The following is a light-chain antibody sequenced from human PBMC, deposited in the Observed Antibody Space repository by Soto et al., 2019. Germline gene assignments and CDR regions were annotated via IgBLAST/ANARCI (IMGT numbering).Light chain of an antibody. Sequence: QSAPTQPASLSGAPGQSITISPPGKRKVFGAYDFVSWYQQHPDKAPKLMIYEVSNRPSGVFYRFSGSKSVNTATLTISGLQAEDEADYYCSSYTSSSTRVFGTGTKVTVL. CDR1: RKVFGAYDF. CDR3: SSYTSSSTRV. V-gene: IGLV2-14*03. J-gene: IGLJ1*01. CDR2: EVS.